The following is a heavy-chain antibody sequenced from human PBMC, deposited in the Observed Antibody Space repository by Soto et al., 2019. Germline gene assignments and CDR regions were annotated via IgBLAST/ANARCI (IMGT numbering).Heavy chain of an antibody. J-gene: IGHJ4*02. V-gene: IGHV4-59*01. CDR2: IYYSGST. CDR1: GGSISSYY. Sequence: PSETLSLTCTVSGGSISSYYWSWIRQPPGKGLEWIGYIYYSGSTNYNPSLKSRVTISVDTSKSQFSLKLSSVTAADTAVYYCARENYYDSSGYRTFDYWGQGTLVTVSS. D-gene: IGHD3-22*01. CDR3: ARENYYDSSGYRTFDY.